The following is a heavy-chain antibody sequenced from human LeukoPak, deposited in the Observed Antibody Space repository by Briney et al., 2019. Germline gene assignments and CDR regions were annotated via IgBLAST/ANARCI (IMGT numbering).Heavy chain of an antibody. D-gene: IGHD1-26*01. CDR3: AREVGATTNFDY. V-gene: IGHV1-69*04. J-gene: IGHJ4*02. CDR2: IIPILGIA. Sequence: SVKVSCKASGGTFSSYAISWVRQAPGQGLEWMGRIIPILGIANYAQKFQGRVTITADKSTSTAYMGLSSLRSEDTAVYYCAREVGATTNFDYWGQGTLVTVSS. CDR1: GGTFSSYA.